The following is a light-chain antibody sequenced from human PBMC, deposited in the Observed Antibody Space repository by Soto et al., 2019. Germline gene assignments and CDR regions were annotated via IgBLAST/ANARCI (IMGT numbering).Light chain of an antibody. J-gene: IGKJ3*01. Sequence: IQMTQSPSSLSASVGDIVTITCRASQGIRNDLDWFQQKPGKAPKLLIYAASNLQSGVPARFSGSGSGTDFTLTISSLQPEDFATYYCLQKYFYPFTFGPGTKVDIK. CDR1: QGIRND. V-gene: IGKV1-6*01. CDR3: LQKYFYPFT. CDR2: AAS.